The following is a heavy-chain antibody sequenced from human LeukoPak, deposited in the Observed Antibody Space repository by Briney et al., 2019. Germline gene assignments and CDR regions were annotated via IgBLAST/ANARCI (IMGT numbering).Heavy chain of an antibody. J-gene: IGHJ4*02. Sequence: GASVKVSCKASGYTFTGYYMHWVRQAPGQGLEWMGRIIPILGIANYAQKFQGRVTITADKSTSTAYMELSSLRSEDTAVYYCARDPSEMATIPYYFDYWGQGTLVTVSS. CDR2: IIPILGIA. V-gene: IGHV1-69*04. D-gene: IGHD5-24*01. CDR1: GYTFTGYY. CDR3: ARDPSEMATIPYYFDY.